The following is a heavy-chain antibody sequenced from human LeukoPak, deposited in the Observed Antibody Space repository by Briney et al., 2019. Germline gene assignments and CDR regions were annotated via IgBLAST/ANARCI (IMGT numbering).Heavy chain of an antibody. Sequence: GGSLRLSCAASGFTFSSYGMHWVRQAPGKGLEWVSAISGSGGSTYYANSVKGRFTISRDNSKNTLSLQMNSLRAEDTAVYYCAKGSGGPYCSSTSCYVVAYWGQGTLVTVSS. V-gene: IGHV3-23*01. J-gene: IGHJ4*02. CDR2: ISGSGGST. D-gene: IGHD2-2*01. CDR3: AKGSGGPYCSSTSCYVVAY. CDR1: GFTFSSYG.